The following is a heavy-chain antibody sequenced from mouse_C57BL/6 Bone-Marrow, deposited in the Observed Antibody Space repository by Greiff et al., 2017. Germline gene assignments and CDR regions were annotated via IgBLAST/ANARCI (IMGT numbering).Heavy chain of an antibody. Sequence: DVKLVESGGDLVKPGGSLKLSCAASGFTFSSYGLSWVRQTPDKRLEWVATISSGGSYTYYPDSVKGRFTISRDNAKNTLYLQMSSLKSEDTAMYYCARLTTVVEAMDYWGQGTSVTVSS. CDR1: GFTFSSYG. CDR3: ARLTTVVEAMDY. J-gene: IGHJ4*01. CDR2: ISSGGSYT. D-gene: IGHD1-1*01. V-gene: IGHV5-6*02.